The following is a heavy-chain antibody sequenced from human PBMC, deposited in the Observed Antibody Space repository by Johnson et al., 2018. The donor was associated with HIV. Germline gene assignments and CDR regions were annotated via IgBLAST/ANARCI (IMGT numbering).Heavy chain of an antibody. D-gene: IGHD1-26*01. Sequence: QVQLVESGGGVVQPGRSLRLSCAASGFTFSSYAMPWVRQAPDKGLAWVAVISYDGSTKYYADSVKGRFTISRDNSKNTLYLQMNSLRAEDTAVYYCAKGMGELLRIDAFDIWGQGTMVTVSS. CDR3: AKGMGELLRIDAFDI. V-gene: IGHV3-30*04. CDR2: ISYDGSTK. J-gene: IGHJ3*02. CDR1: GFTFSSYA.